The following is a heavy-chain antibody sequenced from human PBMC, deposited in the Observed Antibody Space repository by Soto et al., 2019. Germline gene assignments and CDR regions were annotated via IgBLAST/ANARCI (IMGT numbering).Heavy chain of an antibody. CDR3: AKDLKRCYGSGSYQGAFDI. Sequence: GGSLRLSCAASGFTFSSYAMSWVRQAPGKGLEWVSAISGSGGSTYYADSVKGRFTISRDNSKNTLYLQMNSLRAEDTAVYYCAKDLKRCYGSGSYQGAFDIWGQGTMVTVSS. J-gene: IGHJ3*02. CDR2: ISGSGGST. V-gene: IGHV3-23*01. D-gene: IGHD3-10*01. CDR1: GFTFSSYA.